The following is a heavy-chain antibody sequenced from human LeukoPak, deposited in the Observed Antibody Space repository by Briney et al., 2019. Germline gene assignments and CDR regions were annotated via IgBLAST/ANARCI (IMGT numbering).Heavy chain of an antibody. CDR2: IYYSGST. D-gene: IGHD2-15*01. J-gene: IGHJ4*02. V-gene: IGHV4-59*01. Sequence: SETLSLTCTVSGGSISSYYWSWIRQPPGKGLERIGYIYYSGSTNYNPSLKSRVTISVDTSKNQFSLKLSSVTAADTAVYYCASLGYCSGGSCYNFGWEDYWGQGTLVTVSS. CDR3: ASLGYCSGGSCYNFGWEDY. CDR1: GGSISSYY.